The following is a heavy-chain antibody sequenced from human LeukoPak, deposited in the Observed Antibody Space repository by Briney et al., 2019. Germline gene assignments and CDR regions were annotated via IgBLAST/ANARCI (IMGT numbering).Heavy chain of an antibody. D-gene: IGHD2-15*01. CDR3: AKDLGYCSGGSCSYFDY. CDR1: GFTFSSYA. Sequence: PGGSLRLSCAASGFTFSSYAMSWVRQAPGKGLEWVSAISGSGGSTYYADSVKGRFTISRDNSKNTLHLQMNSLRAEDTAVYYCAKDLGYCSGGSCSYFDYWGQGTLVTVSS. V-gene: IGHV3-23*01. CDR2: ISGSGGST. J-gene: IGHJ4*02.